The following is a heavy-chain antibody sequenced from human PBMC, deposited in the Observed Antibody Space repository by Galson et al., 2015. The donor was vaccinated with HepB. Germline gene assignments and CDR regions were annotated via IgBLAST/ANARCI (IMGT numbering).Heavy chain of an antibody. CDR3: ARDYGVRYYYGMDV. CDR1: GFTFSSYA. J-gene: IGHJ6*02. Sequence: SLRLSCAASGFTFSSYAMHWVRQAPGKGLEWVAVISYDGSNKYYADSVKGRFTISRDNSKNTLYLQMNSLRAEDTAVYYCARDYGVRYYYGMDVWGQGTTVTVSS. V-gene: IGHV3-30-3*01. D-gene: IGHD4-17*01. CDR2: ISYDGSNK.